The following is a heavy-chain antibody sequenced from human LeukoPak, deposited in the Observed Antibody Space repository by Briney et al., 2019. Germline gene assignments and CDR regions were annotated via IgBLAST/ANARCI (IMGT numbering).Heavy chain of an antibody. CDR1: GFTFSSYS. CDR3: ARSGRESGGDCLDY. D-gene: IGHD2-21*02. Sequence: PGGSLRLSCAASGFTFSSYSMNWVRQAPGKGLEWVSYISSSSSTIYYADSVKGRFTISRDNAKNSLYLQMNSLRAEDTAVYYCARSGRESGGDCLDYWGQGTLVTVSS. J-gene: IGHJ4*02. CDR2: ISSSSSTI. V-gene: IGHV3-48*01.